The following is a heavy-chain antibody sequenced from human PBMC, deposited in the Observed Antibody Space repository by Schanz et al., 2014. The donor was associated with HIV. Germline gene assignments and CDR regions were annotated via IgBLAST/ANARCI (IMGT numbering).Heavy chain of an antibody. CDR3: ARVANWDYYGMDV. V-gene: IGHV3-33*01. CDR2: IWYDGSNK. D-gene: IGHD3-16*01. CDR1: GFTFRNFG. Sequence: QEQLVESGGGVVQPGKSLRLSCAASGFTFRNFGMHWVRQAPGKGLEWVAVIWYDGSNKYYADSVKGRFTISRDNSKNTLYLQMNSLRGEDTAVYYCARVANWDYYGMDVWGRGTTVTVSS. J-gene: IGHJ6*02.